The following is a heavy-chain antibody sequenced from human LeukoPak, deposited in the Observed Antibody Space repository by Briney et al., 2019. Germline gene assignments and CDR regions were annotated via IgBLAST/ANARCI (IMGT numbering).Heavy chain of an antibody. CDR2: IKHDGSEK. CDR3: APYNSLNGREFHH. J-gene: IGHJ1*01. Sequence: GGSLRLSCEASGFTFSNYWMSWVRQAPGKGLEWVANIKHDGSEKYYVDSVKGRFTISRDNGKNSLYVQMSSLSVEDTAVYYCAPYNSLNGREFHHWGQGTLVTVSS. CDR1: GFTFSNYW. V-gene: IGHV3-7*01. D-gene: IGHD3-22*01.